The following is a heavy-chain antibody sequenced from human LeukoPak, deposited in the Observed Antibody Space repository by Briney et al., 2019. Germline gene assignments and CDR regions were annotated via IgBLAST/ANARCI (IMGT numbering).Heavy chain of an antibody. CDR3: ARDRLKWFGELAY. Sequence: PGGSLRLSCAASGFTVSRNYMSWVRQAPGKGLEWVSVIYSGGSTYYADSVKGRFTISRDNSKNTLYLQMNRLRAEDTAVYYCARDRLKWFGELAYWGQGTLVTVSS. CDR1: GFTVSRNY. D-gene: IGHD3-10*01. J-gene: IGHJ4*02. CDR2: IYSGGST. V-gene: IGHV3-66*01.